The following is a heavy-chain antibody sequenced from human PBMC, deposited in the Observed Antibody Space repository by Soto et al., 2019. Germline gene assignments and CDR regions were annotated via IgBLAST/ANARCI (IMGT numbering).Heavy chain of an antibody. V-gene: IGHV4-30-4*01. D-gene: IGHD3-10*01. Sequence: QVQLQESGPGLVKPSQTLSLTCTVSGGSISSGDYYWSWIRQPPGKGLEWIGNIYYSGSTYYNPSLKRRVTISIDTSKHQFSLKLSSVTAADTAVYYCASRKSSPYFDYWGQGTLVTVSS. CDR2: IYYSGST. CDR1: GGSISSGDYY. CDR3: ASRKSSPYFDY. J-gene: IGHJ4*02.